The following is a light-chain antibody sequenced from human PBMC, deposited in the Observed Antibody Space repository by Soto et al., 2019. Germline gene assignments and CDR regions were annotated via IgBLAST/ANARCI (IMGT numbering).Light chain of an antibody. J-gene: IGKJ2*01. CDR2: KIS. V-gene: IGKV2-30*01. CDR1: QSLVYSDRNTY. Sequence: DVVMTQSPLSLPVTLGQPASISCRSSQSLVYSDRNTYLSWFQQRPGQSPRRLIYKISNRDSGVPDRFSGSGSGTDFTLKISRVEAEDVGVYYCMQGAHWPFTFGQGTKLEI. CDR3: MQGAHWPFT.